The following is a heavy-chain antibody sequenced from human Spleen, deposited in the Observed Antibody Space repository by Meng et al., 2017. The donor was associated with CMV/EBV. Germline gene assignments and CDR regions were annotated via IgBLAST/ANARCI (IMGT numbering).Heavy chain of an antibody. J-gene: IGHJ4*02. D-gene: IGHD1-26*01. CDR1: GFTLDDYA. V-gene: IGHV3-9*01. CDR2: INWNSDKI. CDR3: AKVRGAGATTWNFDY. Sequence: GGSLRLSCVASGFTLDDYAMHWVRQAPGKALEWVSGINWNSDKIGYADSVKGRFTISRDNSKSSLYLQMNSLKPEDTAVYYCAKVRGAGATTWNFDYWGQGTLVTVSS.